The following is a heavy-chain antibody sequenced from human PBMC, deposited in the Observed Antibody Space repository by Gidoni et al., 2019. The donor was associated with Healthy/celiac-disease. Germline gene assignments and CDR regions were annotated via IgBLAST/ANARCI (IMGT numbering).Heavy chain of an antibody. V-gene: IGHV1-69*06. Sequence: QVQLVQSGAEVKKPGSSVKVSCKASGGTFSSYAISWVRQAPGQGLEWMGGIIPIFGTANYAQKFQGRVTITADKSTSTDYMELSSLRSEDTAVYYCARGTIVGVVIKDYYYYYGMDVWGQGTTVTVSS. CDR2: IIPIFGTA. CDR1: GGTFSSYA. D-gene: IGHD3-3*01. CDR3: ARGTIVGVVIKDYYYYYGMDV. J-gene: IGHJ6*02.